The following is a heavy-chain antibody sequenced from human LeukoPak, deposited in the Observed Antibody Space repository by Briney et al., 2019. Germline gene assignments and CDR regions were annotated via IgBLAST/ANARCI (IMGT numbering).Heavy chain of an antibody. CDR1: GFTFSSYG. CDR3: ANILGWVDY. CDR2: ISYDGSNK. J-gene: IGHJ4*02. Sequence: GGSLRLSCAASGFTFSSYGMHWVRQAPGKGLEWVAVISYDGSNKYYADSVKGRFTISRDNSKNTLYLQMNSLRAEDTAVYYCANILGWVDYWGQGTLVTVSS. V-gene: IGHV3-30*18. D-gene: IGHD3-3*01.